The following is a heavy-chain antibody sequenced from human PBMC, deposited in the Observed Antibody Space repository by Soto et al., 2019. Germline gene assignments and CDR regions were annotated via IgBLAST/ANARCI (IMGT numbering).Heavy chain of an antibody. D-gene: IGHD6-6*01. CDR3: ARDFSREGIAARPRAATRKL. CDR1: GFTFGNYW. Sequence: PGGSLRLSCAASGFTFGNYWMTWVRQAPGKGLEWVANIKEDGSEKSYVDSVKGRFTISRDNAKNSLYLQMNSLRAEDTAVYYCARDFSREGIAARPRAATRKLWGQGTLVTVSS. CDR2: IKEDGSEK. J-gene: IGHJ4*02. V-gene: IGHV3-7*01.